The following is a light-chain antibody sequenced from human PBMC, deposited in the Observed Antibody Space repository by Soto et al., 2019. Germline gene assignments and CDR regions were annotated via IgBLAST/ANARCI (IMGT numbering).Light chain of an antibody. V-gene: IGKV1-39*01. J-gene: IGKJ5*01. Sequence: IQLTQSPSSLSASVGDRVTITCRASHGVSSYLAWYQQNPGKAPRLLIYGASTLQTGVPSRFSGSGSGTDFTLTISSLQPEDFATYYCQQSYSTITFGQGTRLEVK. CDR3: QQSYSTIT. CDR2: GAS. CDR1: HGVSSY.